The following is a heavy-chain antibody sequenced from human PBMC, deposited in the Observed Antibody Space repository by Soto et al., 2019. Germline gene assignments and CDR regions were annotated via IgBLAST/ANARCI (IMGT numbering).Heavy chain of an antibody. D-gene: IGHD1-1*01. V-gene: IGHV3-21*01. Sequence: EVQLVESGGGLVKPGGSLRLSCAASGFTFSSYSMNWVRQAPGKGLEWVSSISSSSSYIYYADSVKGRFTISRDNAKNALYGQMNSLRVEDTAVYYCAGDGSPNYYGMDLRGQGTTVTGSS. CDR3: AGDGSPNYYGMDL. CDR1: GFTFSSYS. J-gene: IGHJ6*02. CDR2: ISSSSSYI.